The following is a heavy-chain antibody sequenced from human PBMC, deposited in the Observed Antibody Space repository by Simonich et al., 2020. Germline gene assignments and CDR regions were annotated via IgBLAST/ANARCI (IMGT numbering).Heavy chain of an antibody. CDR2: ITPSLGIA. J-gene: IGHJ4*02. Sequence: QVQLVQSGAEVKKPGSSVKVSCKASGGTFSSYAISWVRQAPGQGLEWMGGITPSLGIANYAQKCQGRVTITADKSTSTAYMELSSLRSEDTAVYYCARTNTMRELDTMVRGVDYFDYWGQGTLVTVSS. CDR1: GGTFSSYA. D-gene: IGHD3-10*01. V-gene: IGHV1-69*09. CDR3: ARTNTMRELDTMVRGVDYFDY.